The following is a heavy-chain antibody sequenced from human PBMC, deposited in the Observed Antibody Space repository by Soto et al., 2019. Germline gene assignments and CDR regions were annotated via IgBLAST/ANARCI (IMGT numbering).Heavy chain of an antibody. V-gene: IGHV1-2*04. J-gene: IGHJ4*02. CDR2: INPNSGGT. Sequence: ASVKVSCKASGYTFTGYYMHWVRQAPGQGLEWMGWINPNSGGTNYAQKFQGWVTMTRDTSISTAYMELSRLRSDDTAVYYCARGHLWSGYYSQSKTLDYWGQGTLVTVSS. CDR3: ARGHLWSGYYSQSKTLDY. D-gene: IGHD3-3*02. CDR1: GYTFTGYY.